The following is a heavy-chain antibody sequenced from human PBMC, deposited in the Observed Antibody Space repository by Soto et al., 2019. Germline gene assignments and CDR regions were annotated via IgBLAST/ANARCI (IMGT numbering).Heavy chain of an antibody. J-gene: IGHJ4*02. D-gene: IGHD3-3*01. Sequence: PSETLSLTCTVSGGSISSYYWSWIRQPPGKGLEWIGYIYYSGSTNYNPSLKSRVTISVDTSKNQFSLKLSSVTAADTAVYYCARGPYDFWSGYNYWGQGTLVTVSS. CDR1: GGSISSYY. CDR2: IYYSGST. CDR3: ARGPYDFWSGYNY. V-gene: IGHV4-59*01.